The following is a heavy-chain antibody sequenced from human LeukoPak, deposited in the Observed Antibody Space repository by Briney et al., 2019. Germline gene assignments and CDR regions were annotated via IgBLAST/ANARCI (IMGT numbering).Heavy chain of an antibody. CDR2: MNPNSGNT. J-gene: IGHJ4*02. CDR3: AREPHTDCSGGSCYLDY. Sequence: PVAPVKVSCKASGYTFTSYDINWVRQATGQGLEWMGWMNPNSGNTGYAQKFQGRVTMTRNTSISTAYMELSSLRSEDTAVYYCAREPHTDCSGGSCYLDYWGQGTLVTVSS. D-gene: IGHD2-15*01. V-gene: IGHV1-8*01. CDR1: GYTFTSYD.